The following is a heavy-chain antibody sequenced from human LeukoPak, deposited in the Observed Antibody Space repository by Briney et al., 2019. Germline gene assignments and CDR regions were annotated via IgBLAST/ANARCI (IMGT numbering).Heavy chain of an antibody. CDR2: ISGSGGST. J-gene: IGHJ4*02. V-gene: IGHV3-23*01. Sequence: GGSLRLSCAASGFTFSSYATSWVRQAPGKGLEWVSAISGSGGSTYYADSVKGRFTTSRDNSKNTLYLQMNSLRAEDTAVYYCAKSWGSYHYDYWGQGTLVTVSS. D-gene: IGHD1-26*01. CDR3: AKSWGSYHYDY. CDR1: GFTFSSYA.